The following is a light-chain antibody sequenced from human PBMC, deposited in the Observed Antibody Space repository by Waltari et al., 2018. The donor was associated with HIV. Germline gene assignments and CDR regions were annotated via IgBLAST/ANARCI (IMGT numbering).Light chain of an antibody. J-gene: IGLJ2*01. Sequence: QSALTQPASVSGSPGQSITISSTGTSSDVGTYSLFSWYQHHPGKAPKLMIYEGNKRPSGVSNRFSGSKSGNTASLTISGLQAEDEADYYCSSYTSFSTVLFGGGTKLTVL. CDR1: SSDVGTYSL. CDR3: SSYTSFSTVL. V-gene: IGLV2-23*01. CDR2: EGN.